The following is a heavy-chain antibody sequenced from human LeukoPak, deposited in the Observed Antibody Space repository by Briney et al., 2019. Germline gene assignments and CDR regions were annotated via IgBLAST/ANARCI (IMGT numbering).Heavy chain of an antibody. J-gene: IGHJ6*02. CDR2: ISGSGGST. D-gene: IGHD4-17*01. CDR3: AKAVTLKYYYYYGMDV. V-gene: IGHV3-23*01. CDR1: GFTFSSYA. Sequence: GGSLRLSCAASGFTFSSYAMSWVRQAPGKGLEWVSAISGSGGSTYYADSVKGRFTFSRDNSKNTLYLQMNSLRAEDTAVYYCAKAVTLKYYYYYGMDVWGQGTTVTVSS.